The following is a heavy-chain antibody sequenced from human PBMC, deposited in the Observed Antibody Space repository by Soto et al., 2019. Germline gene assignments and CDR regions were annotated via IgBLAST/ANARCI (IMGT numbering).Heavy chain of an antibody. CDR3: ARARYGGYYDY. D-gene: IGHD2-21*02. CDR1: GFTFSSYD. J-gene: IGHJ4*02. CDR2: IGTAGDT. V-gene: IGHV3-13*01. Sequence: EVQLVESGGGLVQPGGSLRLSCAASGFTFSSYDMHWVRQATGNGLEWVSAIGTAGDTYYPGSVKGRFTISRENAKNSLYLQMNSLSAGDTAVYYCARARYGGYYDYWGQGTLVTVSS.